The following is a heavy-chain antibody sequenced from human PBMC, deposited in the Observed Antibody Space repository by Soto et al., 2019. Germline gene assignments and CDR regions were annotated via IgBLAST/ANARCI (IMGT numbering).Heavy chain of an antibody. Sequence: PGGSLRLSCAASGFTFSSYGMHWVRQAPGKGLEWVAVISYDGSNKYYADSVKGRFTISRDNSKNTLYLQMNSLRAEDTAVYYCAKDQRVGLHGEADYWGQGNLLTVSS. CDR3: AKDQRVGLHGEADY. V-gene: IGHV3-30*18. D-gene: IGHD3-10*01. J-gene: IGHJ4*02. CDR2: ISYDGSNK. CDR1: GFTFSSYG.